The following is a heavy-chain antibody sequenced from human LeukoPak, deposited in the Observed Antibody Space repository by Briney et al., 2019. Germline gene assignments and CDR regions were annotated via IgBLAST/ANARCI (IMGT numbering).Heavy chain of an antibody. CDR2: INPNSGGT. Sequence: ASVTVSCKASGYTFTGYYMHWVQQAPGQGLEWMGWINPNSGGTNYAQKFQGRVTMTRDTSISTAYMELSRLRSDDTAVYYCARGSKIQLWLFDRDYSRHGSDYWGQGTLVTVSS. CDR1: GYTFTGYY. V-gene: IGHV1-2*02. D-gene: IGHD5-18*01. CDR3: ARGSKIQLWLFDRDYSRHGSDY. J-gene: IGHJ4*02.